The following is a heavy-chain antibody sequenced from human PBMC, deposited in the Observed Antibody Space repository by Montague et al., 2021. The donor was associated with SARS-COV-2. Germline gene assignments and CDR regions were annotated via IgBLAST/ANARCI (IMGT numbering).Heavy chain of an antibody. D-gene: IGHD4-17*01. J-gene: IGHJ4*02. CDR2: IYSGGST. CDR3: ARAYGDYHYDY. Sequence: SLRLSCAASGFTVSSNYMSWVRQAPGKGLEWVSVIYSGGSTYYADSVKGRFTISRHNSKNTLYLQINSLRAEDTAVYYCARAYGDYHYDYWGQGTLVTVSS. CDR1: GFTVSSNY. V-gene: IGHV3-53*04.